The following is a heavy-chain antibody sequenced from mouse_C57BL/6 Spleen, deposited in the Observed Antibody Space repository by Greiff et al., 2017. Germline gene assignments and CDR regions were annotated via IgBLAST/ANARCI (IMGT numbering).Heavy chain of an antibody. CDR1: GFTFSNYW. CDR3: TPGDYFDY. J-gene: IGHJ2*01. Sequence: EVKLMESGGGLVQPGGSMKLSCVASGFTFSNYWMNWVRQSPEKGLEWVAQIRLKSDNYATHYAESVKGRFTISRDDSKSSVYLQMNNLRAEDTGIYYCTPGDYFDYWGQGTTLTVSS. CDR2: IRLKSDNYAT. V-gene: IGHV6-3*01.